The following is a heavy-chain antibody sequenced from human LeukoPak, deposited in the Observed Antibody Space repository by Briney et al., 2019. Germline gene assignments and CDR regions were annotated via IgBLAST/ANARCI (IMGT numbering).Heavy chain of an antibody. CDR2: IYHSGST. D-gene: IGHD3-10*01. Sequence: PSETLSLTFAVSGGSISSSNWWSWVRQPPGKGLEWIGEIYHSGSTNYNPSLKSRVTISVDKSKNQFSLKLSSVTAADTAVYYCAREVKQGSASYYNFSWFDPWGQGTLVTVSS. CDR1: GGSISSSNW. CDR3: AREVKQGSASYYNFSWFDP. V-gene: IGHV4-4*02. J-gene: IGHJ5*02.